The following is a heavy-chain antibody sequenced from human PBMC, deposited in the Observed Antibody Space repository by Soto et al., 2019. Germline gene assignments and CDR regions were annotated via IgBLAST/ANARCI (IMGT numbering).Heavy chain of an antibody. J-gene: IGHJ6*02. CDR2: IIPIFGTA. CDR1: GGTFSSYA. Sequence: GASVKVSCKASGGTFSSYAISWVRQAPGQGLEWMGGIIPIFGTANYAQKFQGRVTITADESTSTAYMELSSLRSEDTAVYYCASRAYGGNSGVPYYYGMDVWGQGTTVT. CDR3: ASRAYGGNSGVPYYYGMDV. D-gene: IGHD2-21*02. V-gene: IGHV1-69*13.